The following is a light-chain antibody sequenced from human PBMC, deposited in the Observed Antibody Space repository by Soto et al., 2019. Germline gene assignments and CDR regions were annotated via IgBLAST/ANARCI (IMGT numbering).Light chain of an antibody. CDR1: QSVSSSF. V-gene: IGKV3-20*01. CDR2: GAS. CDR3: QQYVSSPWA. J-gene: IGKJ1*01. Sequence: EIVLAQSPGTLSLSPGESATLSCRASQSVSSSFLAWYQQKAGQAPRLLIYGASRRATGIPDRFSGSGSGTDFTLTISRLEPEDFAVYYCQQYVSSPWAFGQGTKVE.